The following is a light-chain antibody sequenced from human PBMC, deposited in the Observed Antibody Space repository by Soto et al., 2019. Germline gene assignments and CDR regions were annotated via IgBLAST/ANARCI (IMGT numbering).Light chain of an antibody. CDR2: GAS. J-gene: IGKJ4*01. CDR3: QHYRTS. Sequence: EIVLTQSPGTLSLSPGERATLSCRASQGVSSSYLAWYQQKPGQPPRLLIYGASSRATGIPDRFSGSGPGTDVTLTSTRLEPEDFEVYYCQHYRTSFGGGPKVEIK. V-gene: IGKV3-20*01. CDR1: QGVSSSY.